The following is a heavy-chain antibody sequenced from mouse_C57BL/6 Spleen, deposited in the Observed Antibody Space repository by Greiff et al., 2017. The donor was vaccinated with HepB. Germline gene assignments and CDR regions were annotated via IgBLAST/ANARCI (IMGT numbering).Heavy chain of an antibody. CDR1: GYTFTSYW. CDR3: ARSRGDGYPFDY. V-gene: IGHV1-53*01. J-gene: IGHJ2*01. CDR2: INPSNGGT. Sequence: VKLQQPGTELVKPGASVKLSCKASGYTFTSYWMHWVKQRPGQGLEWIGNINPSNGGTNYNEKFKSKATLTVDKSSSTAYMQLSSLTSEDSAVYYCARSRGDGYPFDYWGQGTTLTVSS. D-gene: IGHD2-3*01.